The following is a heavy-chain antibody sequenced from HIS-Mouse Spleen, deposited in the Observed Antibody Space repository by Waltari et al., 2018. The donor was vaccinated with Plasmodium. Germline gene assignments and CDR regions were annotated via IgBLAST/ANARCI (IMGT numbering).Heavy chain of an antibody. CDR1: GYSFTSYW. CDR3: ARRRYYYDSSGYADY. D-gene: IGHD3-22*01. Sequence: EVQLVQSGAEVKKPGESLKISCKGSGYSFTSYWIGWVRQMPGKGLEWMGINHPGDSDTRYSPSVQGQVTISADKAISTAYLQWSSLKASDTAMYYCARRRYYYDSSGYADYWGQGTLVTVSS. J-gene: IGHJ4*02. CDR2: NHPGDSDT. V-gene: IGHV5-51*01.